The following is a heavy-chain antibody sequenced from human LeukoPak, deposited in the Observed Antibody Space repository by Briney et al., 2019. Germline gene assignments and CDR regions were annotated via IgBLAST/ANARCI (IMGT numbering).Heavy chain of an antibody. J-gene: IGHJ4*01. CDR2: ISYDGSNK. D-gene: IGHD3-10*01. CDR1: GFTLSSYG. Sequence: PGRSLRLSCAASGFTLSSYGMHWVRQAPGKGLEWVAVISYDGSNKYYADSVKGRFTISRDNSKNTLDLQMNSLRAEDTAVYYCARTYGSGSYHKADYWGRGTLVTVSS. CDR3: ARTYGSGSYHKADY. V-gene: IGHV3-30*03.